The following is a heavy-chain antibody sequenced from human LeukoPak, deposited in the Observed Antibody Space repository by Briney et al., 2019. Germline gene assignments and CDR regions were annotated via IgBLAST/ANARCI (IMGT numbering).Heavy chain of an antibody. J-gene: IGHJ4*03. CDR3: AREGGGGSYLGY. D-gene: IGHD1-26*01. V-gene: IGHV3-48*04. CDR2: IRSSSSAI. CDR1: GFTYSSYS. Sequence: GGSLRLSCAASGFTYSSYSVNWVRQAPGKGLEWVSYIRSSSSAIYYADSVRGRFTISRDDAQNSLYLQMNSLRVEDTAVYYCAREGGGGSYLGYWGRGTLVTVSS.